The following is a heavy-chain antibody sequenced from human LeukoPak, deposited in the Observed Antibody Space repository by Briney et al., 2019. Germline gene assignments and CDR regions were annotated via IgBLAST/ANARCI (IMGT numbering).Heavy chain of an antibody. CDR1: DASVSSASY. D-gene: IGHD1-26*01. CDR3: ARSRAFNSGAFDP. V-gene: IGHV4-61*01. Sequence: SETLSLTCTVSDASVSSASYWTWIRQPPGKGVEWIAHIYNGVNTNYNPSLKSRVTISVDTSKNQFSLRLNSVTAADTAVYYCARSRAFNSGAFDPWGQGSLVTVSS. J-gene: IGHJ5*02. CDR2: IYNGVNT.